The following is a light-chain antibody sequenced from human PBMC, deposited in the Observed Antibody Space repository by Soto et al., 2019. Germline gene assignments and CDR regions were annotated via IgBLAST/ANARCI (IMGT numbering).Light chain of an antibody. CDR3: LQYQSYWT. CDR2: QAS. CDR1: QSISRQ. V-gene: IGKV1-5*03. Sequence: DIQMTQSPSTLSASVGDRVSITCRASQSISRQLAWYQQKPGKAPNLLIYQASNLETGVPSRFTGSGSGTEFNHTISSLQPDDFATYYCLQYQSYWTFGQGTKVEVK. J-gene: IGKJ1*01.